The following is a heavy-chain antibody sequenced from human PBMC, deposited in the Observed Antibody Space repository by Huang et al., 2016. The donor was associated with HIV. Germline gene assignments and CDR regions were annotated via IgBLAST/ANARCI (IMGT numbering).Heavy chain of an antibody. CDR1: GFIFNDFA. V-gene: IGHV3-49*03. J-gene: IGHJ6*03. D-gene: IGHD4-17*01. CDR2: VRSNAFGVAS. CDR3: SPTGDDYFYFYMDV. Sequence: QLLESGGDSVQSGRSLRLSCRGSGFIFNDFAINWFRPSPRKGLEWIGFVRSNAFGVASKSAPSVKDRFSVSRDEAKKVAFLQMENLQVDDTAVYYCSPTGDDYFYFYMDVWGNGTTVIVS.